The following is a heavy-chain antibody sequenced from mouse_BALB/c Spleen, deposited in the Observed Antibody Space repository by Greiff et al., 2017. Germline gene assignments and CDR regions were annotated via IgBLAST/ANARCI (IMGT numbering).Heavy chain of an antibody. D-gene: IGHD2-1*01. CDR2: IRSKSNNYAT. V-gene: IGHV10-3*03. Sequence: GGGLVQPKGSLKLSCAASGFTFNTYAMHWVCQAPGKGLEWVARIRSKSNNYATYYADSVKDRFTISRDDSQSMLYLQMNNLKTEDTAMYYCVRGGNSFAYWGQGTLVTVSA. J-gene: IGHJ3*01. CDR1: GFTFNTYA. CDR3: VRGGNSFAY.